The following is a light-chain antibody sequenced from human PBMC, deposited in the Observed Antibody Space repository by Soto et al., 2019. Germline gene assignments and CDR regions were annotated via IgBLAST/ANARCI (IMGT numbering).Light chain of an antibody. CDR2: GAS. V-gene: IGKV3-15*01. CDR1: QSVGSN. CDR3: QEYDNWT. J-gene: IGKJ1*01. Sequence: DMLMTQSPATLSVSPGERATLSCRASQSVGSNLAWYQHKPGQAPRLLIYGASTRATGVPARFSGSGSGTEFTLTISSLQSEDFAVYYCQEYDNWTFGQGTKVELK.